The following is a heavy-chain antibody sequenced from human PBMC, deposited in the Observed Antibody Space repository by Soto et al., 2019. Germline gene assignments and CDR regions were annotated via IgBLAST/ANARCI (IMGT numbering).Heavy chain of an antibody. CDR2: LYYNGTT. J-gene: IGHJ4*02. CDR3: ARYLFSGSWSKFNY. CDR1: GVYLSSSSYH. V-gene: IGHV4-31*03. D-gene: IGHD6-13*01. Sequence: SETLSLTCSVSGVYLSSSSYHWTWILQHPGKGLEWIGFLYYNGTTYYSPSLKSRIVISADTSNNQFSLILSSVTAADTAVYYCARYLFSGSWSKFNYWAQGILVTVAS.